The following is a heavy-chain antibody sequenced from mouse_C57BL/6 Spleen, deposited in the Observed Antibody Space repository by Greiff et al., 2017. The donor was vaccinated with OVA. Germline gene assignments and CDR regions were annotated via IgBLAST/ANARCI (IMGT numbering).Heavy chain of an antibody. CDR2: INPSTGGT. CDR3: ASRIDY. V-gene: IGHV1-42*01. Sequence: VQLQQFGPELVKPGASVKISCKASGYSFTGYYMNWVKKREEKRREWIGEINPSTGGTTNNQKFKAKATLTVDKSSTTAYMQLKSLTSEDSAVYYCASRIDYWGQGTTLTVSS. J-gene: IGHJ2*01. CDR1: GYSFTGYY.